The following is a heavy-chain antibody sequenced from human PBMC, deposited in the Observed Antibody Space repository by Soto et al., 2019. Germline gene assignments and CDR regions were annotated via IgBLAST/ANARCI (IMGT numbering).Heavy chain of an antibody. CDR2: IIPIFGTA. CDR3: ARDASHVGVVITTYYYYGMDV. J-gene: IGHJ6*02. Sequence: QVQLVQSGAEVKKPGSSGKVSCKASGGTFSSYAISWVRQAPGQGLEWMGGIIPIFGTANYAQKFQGRVTITADETTSQASMELGSLRSEDTAVYYCARDASHVGVVITTYYYYGMDVLGQGTTVTVSS. D-gene: IGHD3-22*01. CDR1: GGTFSSYA. V-gene: IGHV1-69*01.